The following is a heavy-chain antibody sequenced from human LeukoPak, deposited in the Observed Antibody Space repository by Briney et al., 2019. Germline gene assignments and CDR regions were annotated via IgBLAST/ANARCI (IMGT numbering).Heavy chain of an antibody. J-gene: IGHJ6*04. CDR2: ISGSGGST. CDR1: GFTFSSHG. V-gene: IGHV3-23*01. D-gene: IGHD3-10*02. CDR3: AELGITMIGGV. Sequence: PGGSLRLSCAASGFTFSSHGMSWVRQAPGKGLEWVSAISGSGGSTYYADSVKGRFTISRDNAKNPLYLQMNSLRAEDTAVYYCAELGITMIGGVWGKGTTVTISS.